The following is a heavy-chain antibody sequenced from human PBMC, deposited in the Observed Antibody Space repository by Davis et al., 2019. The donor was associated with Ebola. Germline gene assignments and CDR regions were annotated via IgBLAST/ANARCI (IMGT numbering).Heavy chain of an antibody. CDR1: GFTFSSYG. CDR2: ISYDGSNK. J-gene: IGHJ4*02. V-gene: IGHV3-30*18. D-gene: IGHD1-7*01. CDR3: AKGANWNYGSDY. Sequence: PGGSLRLSCAASGFTFSSYGMHWVRQAPGKGLEWVAVISYDGSNKYYADPVKGRFTISRDNSKNTLYLQMNSLRAEDTAVYYCAKGANWNYGSDYWGQGTLVTVSS.